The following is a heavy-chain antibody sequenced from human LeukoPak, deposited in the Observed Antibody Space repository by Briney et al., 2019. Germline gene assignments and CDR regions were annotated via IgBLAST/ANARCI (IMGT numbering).Heavy chain of an antibody. CDR2: ISYDGSNK. D-gene: IGHD3-9*01. J-gene: IGHJ4*02. V-gene: IGHV3-30*01. CDR1: GFTLNSYA. Sequence: GSLRLFCSTSGFTLNSYAMQLVRQAPGKGLEWVAVISYDGSNKYYADSVKGRFTISRDNSKNTLYLQMNSLRAEDTAVYYCARARDILTGYAYYFDYWGQGTLVTVSS. CDR3: ARARDILTGYAYYFDY.